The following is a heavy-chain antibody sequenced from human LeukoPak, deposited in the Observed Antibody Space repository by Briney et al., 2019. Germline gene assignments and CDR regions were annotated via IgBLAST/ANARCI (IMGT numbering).Heavy chain of an antibody. CDR1: GFTFTTFW. D-gene: IGHD3-22*01. CDR2: ISPDDSVT. Sequence: GESLKISCQASGFTFTTFWIGWVRQMPGKGLEWMGIISPDDSVTRYSPSFQGQVTISADKTISTAYLQWSSLKASDTAMYYCARAGNYFGTSGFHYWGQGTLVTVAS. V-gene: IGHV5-51*01. J-gene: IGHJ4*02. CDR3: ARAGNYFGTSGFHY.